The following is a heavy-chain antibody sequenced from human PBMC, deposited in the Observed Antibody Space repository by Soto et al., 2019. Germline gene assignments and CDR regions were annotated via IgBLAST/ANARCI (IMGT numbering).Heavy chain of an antibody. V-gene: IGHV2-5*02. CDR1: GFSLSTSGVG. J-gene: IGHJ3*02. CDR3: AHRLAHDAFDI. Sequence: QITLKESGPTLVKPTQTLTLTCTFSGFSLSTSGVGVGWIRQPPGKALEWLALIYWDDDKRYSPSLKSRLTXTXXTSKNQVVLTMTNMDPVDTATYYCAHRLAHDAFDIWGQGTMVTVSS. CDR2: IYWDDDK.